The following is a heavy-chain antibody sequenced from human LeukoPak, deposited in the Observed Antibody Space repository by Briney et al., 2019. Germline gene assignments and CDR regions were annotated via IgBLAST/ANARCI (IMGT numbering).Heavy chain of an antibody. CDR3: ARHYSGSYSPFDY. D-gene: IGHD1-26*01. CDR2: INSDGSSA. V-gene: IGHV3-74*01. CDR1: GFTFSSYA. Sequence: GGSLRLSCAASGFTFSSYAMSWVRQAPGKGLEWVSHINSDGSSASYADSVKGRFTISRDNAKNTLYLQMNSLRAEDTAVYYCARHYSGSYSPFDYWGQGTLVTVSS. J-gene: IGHJ4*02.